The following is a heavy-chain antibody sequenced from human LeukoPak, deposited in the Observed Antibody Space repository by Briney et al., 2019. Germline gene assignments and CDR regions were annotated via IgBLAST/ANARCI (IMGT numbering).Heavy chain of an antibody. D-gene: IGHD5-18*01. J-gene: IGHJ4*02. CDR2: ISSSGSTI. CDR3: ARETRGYSYPFDY. CDR1: GFTFSSYE. Sequence: GGSLRLSCAASGFTFSSYEMNWVRQAPGKGLEWVSYISSSGSTIYYADSVKGRFTISRDNAKNSLYLQMNSLRAEDTAVYYCARETRGYSYPFDYWGQGTLVTVSS. V-gene: IGHV3-48*03.